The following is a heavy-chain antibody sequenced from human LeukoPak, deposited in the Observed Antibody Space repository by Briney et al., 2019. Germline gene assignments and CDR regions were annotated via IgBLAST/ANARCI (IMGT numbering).Heavy chain of an antibody. CDR3: ARAANYDSSGYPLLWFDP. Sequence: PSETLSLTCAVSGGSISSGGYYWSWIRQHPGKGLEWIGYIYYSGSTYYNPSLKSRVTISVDTSKNQFSLKLSSVTAADTAVYYCARAANYDSSGYPLLWFDPWGQGTLVTVSS. CDR2: IYYSGST. V-gene: IGHV4-31*11. CDR1: GGSISSGGYY. D-gene: IGHD3-22*01. J-gene: IGHJ5*02.